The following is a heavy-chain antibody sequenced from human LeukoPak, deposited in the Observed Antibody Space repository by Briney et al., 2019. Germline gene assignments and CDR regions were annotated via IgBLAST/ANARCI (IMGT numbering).Heavy chain of an antibody. CDR1: GGSISSHY. CDR3: ARGPPPYPDY. V-gene: IGHV4-59*11. J-gene: IGHJ4*02. Sequence: SETLSLTCTVSGGSISSHYWSWIRQPPGKGLEWIGYIYYSGSTNYNPSLKSRVTISVDTSKNQFSLKLSSVTAAATAVYYCARGPPPYPDYWGQGTLVTVSS. CDR2: IYYSGST.